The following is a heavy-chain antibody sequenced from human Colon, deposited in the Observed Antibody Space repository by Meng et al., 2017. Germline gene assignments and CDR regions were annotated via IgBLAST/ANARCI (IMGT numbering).Heavy chain of an antibody. Sequence: EVWVAEFWGGLVQPGGSLRLSCAASGFTFSSYWMHWVRQTPGEGLVWVSRISSDGSSTSYADSVRGRFTISRDNAKNTLYLQMNSLRAEDTAVYYCTRGYLDIGDYWSHGSLVTVFS. CDR2: ISSDGSST. CDR1: GFTFSSYW. D-gene: IGHD2-15*01. J-gene: IGHJ4*01. CDR3: TRGYLDIGDY. V-gene: IGHV3-74*01.